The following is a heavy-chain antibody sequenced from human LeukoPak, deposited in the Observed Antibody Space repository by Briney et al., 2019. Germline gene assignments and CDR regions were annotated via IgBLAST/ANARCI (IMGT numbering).Heavy chain of an antibody. CDR3: TRQGVYYSDSSAFYY. D-gene: IGHD3-22*01. V-gene: IGHV5-51*01. J-gene: IGHJ4*02. CDR2: IYPGDSDI. Sequence: GESLKISCKGSGYRFTNYWIGWVRQTAGKGLELMGSIYPGDSDIRYSPSFQGQVTISADKSFTTAYLQWRSLKASDTAIYYCTRQGVYYSDSSAFYYWGQGTRVTVSS. CDR1: GYRFTNYW.